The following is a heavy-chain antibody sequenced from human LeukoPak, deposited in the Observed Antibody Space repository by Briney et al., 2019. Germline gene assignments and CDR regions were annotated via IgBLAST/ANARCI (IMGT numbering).Heavy chain of an antibody. Sequence: PSETLSLTCTVSGGSISSSSYYWGWIRQPPGKGLEWIGSIYYSGSTYYNPSLKSRVTISVDTSKNQFSLKLSSVTAADTAVYYCARSNYYGPGSYYNGDFDYWGQGTLVTVSS. V-gene: IGHV4-39*07. D-gene: IGHD3-10*01. CDR3: ARSNYYGPGSYYNGDFDY. CDR1: GGSISSSSYY. J-gene: IGHJ4*02. CDR2: IYYSGST.